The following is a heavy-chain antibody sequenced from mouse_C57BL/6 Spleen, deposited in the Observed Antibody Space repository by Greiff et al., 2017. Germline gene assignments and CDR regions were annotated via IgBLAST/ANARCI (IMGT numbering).Heavy chain of an antibody. J-gene: IGHJ1*03. CDR1: GYSITSGYY. Sequence: EVQVVESGPGLVKPSQSLSLTCSVTGYSITSGYYWNWIRQFPGNKLEWMGYIRYDGSNNYNPSLKNRISITRDTSKNQFFLKLKSVTSEDTATYYCASGLRGYFDVWGTGTTVTVSS. CDR2: IRYDGSN. V-gene: IGHV3-6*01. D-gene: IGHD1-1*01. CDR3: ASGLRGYFDV.